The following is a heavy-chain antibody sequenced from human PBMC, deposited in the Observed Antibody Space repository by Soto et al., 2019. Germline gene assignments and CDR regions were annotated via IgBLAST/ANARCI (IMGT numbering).Heavy chain of an antibody. CDR2: TSYDGSNK. Sequence: QVQLVESGGGVVQPGGSLRLPCEASGFTFSNYPMHWVRQAPGKGLEWVAVTSYDGSNKYYADSVKGRFTISRDISKNTLYLQMDSLRAEDTAVYYCARDMGGDPYGVDVWGQGTTVTVSS. CDR3: ARDMGGDPYGVDV. D-gene: IGHD3-16*01. J-gene: IGHJ6*02. CDR1: GFTFSNYP. V-gene: IGHV3-30-3*01.